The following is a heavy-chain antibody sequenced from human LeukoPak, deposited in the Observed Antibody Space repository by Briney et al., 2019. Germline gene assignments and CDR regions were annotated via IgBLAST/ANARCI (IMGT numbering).Heavy chain of an antibody. CDR2: SNAGNGNT. CDR3: AKQGISQGDSGWYYCDF. V-gene: IGHV1-3*02. D-gene: IGHD6-13*01. CDR1: GYTFTSYA. J-gene: IGHJ4*02. Sequence: GASVKVSCKASGYTFTSYAMHWVRQAPGQRLEWMGWSNAGNGNTKYSQEFQGRVTMARDTSTSTVYMELSSLRSEDTAVYYCAKQGISQGDSGWYYCDFWGQGTLVIVSS.